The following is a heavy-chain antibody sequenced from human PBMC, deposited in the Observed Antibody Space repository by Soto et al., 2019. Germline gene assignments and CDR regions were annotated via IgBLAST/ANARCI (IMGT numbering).Heavy chain of an antibody. V-gene: IGHV4-31*03. D-gene: IGHD6-13*01. CDR3: ARGIAAAGMLDY. CDR1: GGSISSGGYY. J-gene: IGHJ4*02. Sequence: QVQLQESGPGLVKPSQTLSLTCTVSGGSISSGGYYWSWIRQHPGKGLEWIGYIYYSGSTFNNPSLKSRVTISVDTSKNQFSLKLSSVPAADTAVYYCARGIAAAGMLDYWGQGTLVTVSS. CDR2: IYYSGST.